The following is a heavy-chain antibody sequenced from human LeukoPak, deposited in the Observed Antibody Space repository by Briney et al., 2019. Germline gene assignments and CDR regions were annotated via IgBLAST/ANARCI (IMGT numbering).Heavy chain of an antibody. J-gene: IGHJ4*02. D-gene: IGHD3-10*01. CDR3: AKALSGSGSSPTD. CDR1: GFTFNNYA. Sequence: PGGSLRLSCPASGFTFNNYAMNWVRQAPEEGLEWVSSIPCSGGRTYYADSVKGRFTISRDNSKNTLYLQIHSVRGEDTAVHYCAKALSGSGSSPTDWGQGTLVTVSS. CDR2: IPCSGGRT. V-gene: IGHV3-23*01.